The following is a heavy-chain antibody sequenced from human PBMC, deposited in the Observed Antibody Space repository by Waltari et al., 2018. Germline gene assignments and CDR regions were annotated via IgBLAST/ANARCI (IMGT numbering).Heavy chain of an antibody. Sequence: EVRLVESGGGVVRPGGSLRLSCAASGFTFDEYGISWVRQAPGKGLGWDSGSSWNGDSTGYAASVKGRFTIARDNARNSLYLQMNSLRTEDTALYHCARGGGGFGDYYYYMDVWGKGTTVTVSS. D-gene: IGHD3-10*01. V-gene: IGHV3-20*01. CDR3: ARGGGGFGDYYYYMDV. CDR2: SSWNGDST. J-gene: IGHJ6*03. CDR1: GFTFDEYG.